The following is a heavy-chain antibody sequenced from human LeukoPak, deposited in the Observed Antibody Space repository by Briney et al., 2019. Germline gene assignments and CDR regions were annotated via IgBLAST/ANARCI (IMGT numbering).Heavy chain of an antibody. CDR1: GGSISSSSYY. CDR3: ARQGGGNVLRFLEWLFEGNWFDP. Sequence: PSETLSLTCTVSGGSISSSSYYWGWIRQPPGKGLEWIGSIYYSGSTYYNPSLKSRVTISVDTSKNQFSLKLSSVTAADTAVYYCARQGGGNVLRFLEWLFEGNWFDPWGQGTLVTVSS. J-gene: IGHJ5*02. CDR2: IYYSGST. V-gene: IGHV4-39*01. D-gene: IGHD3-3*01.